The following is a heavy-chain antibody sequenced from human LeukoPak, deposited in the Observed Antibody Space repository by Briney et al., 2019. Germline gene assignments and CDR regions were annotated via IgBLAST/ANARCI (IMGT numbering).Heavy chain of an antibody. Sequence: ASVKVSCKASGYTFTGYYMHWVRQAPGQGLEWMGWINPNSGGTNYAQKFQGRVTMTRDTSISTAYMELSRLRSEDTAVYYCASVVAAAGTYYYYMDVWGKGTTVTVSS. D-gene: IGHD6-13*01. CDR1: GYTFTGYY. CDR2: INPNSGGT. V-gene: IGHV1-2*02. J-gene: IGHJ6*03. CDR3: ASVVAAAGTYYYYMDV.